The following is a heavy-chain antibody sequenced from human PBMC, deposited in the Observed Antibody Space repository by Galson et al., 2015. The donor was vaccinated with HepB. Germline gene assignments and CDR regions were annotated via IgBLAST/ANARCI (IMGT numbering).Heavy chain of an antibody. V-gene: IGHV3-11*05. D-gene: IGHD3-22*01. J-gene: IGHJ4*02. CDR2: ISSSSRYT. Sequence: SLRLSCAASGFPFSDYYLSWVRQAPGKGLELVSYISSSSRYTNYGDPVKGLFTIPKDNAKNSLYLQMNSLRAEDTAVYYCARVGVIVVDHYFDYWGQGTLVTVSS. CDR3: ARVGVIVVDHYFDY. CDR1: GFPFSDYY.